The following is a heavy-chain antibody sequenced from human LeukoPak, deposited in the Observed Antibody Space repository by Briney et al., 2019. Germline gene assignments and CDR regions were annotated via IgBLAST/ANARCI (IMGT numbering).Heavy chain of an antibody. CDR2: ISISSTAI. Sequence: GGSLRLSCAASGFIFSTHNMNCVRQAPGKGLEWVSYISISSTAIYYADSVKGRFTISRDNAKNSLYLQMNSLRVEDTAVYYCARERLEAVAGTSDYWGQGTLVTVSS. V-gene: IGHV3-48*01. CDR3: ARERLEAVAGTSDY. J-gene: IGHJ4*02. D-gene: IGHD6-19*01. CDR1: GFIFSTHN.